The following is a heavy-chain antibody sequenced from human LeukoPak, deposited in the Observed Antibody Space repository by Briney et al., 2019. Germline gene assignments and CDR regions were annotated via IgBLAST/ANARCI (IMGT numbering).Heavy chain of an antibody. CDR1: GFTISNYA. D-gene: IGHD3-10*01. Sequence: GGSLRLSCAASGFTISNYAMSWVRQAPGKGLEWVSGISDSGGNTYYADSVKGRFTISRDNSKNTLYLQMNSLRAEDTAVYYCARHGSITMVRGRLRYYYMDVWGKGTTVTISS. J-gene: IGHJ6*03. V-gene: IGHV3-23*01. CDR2: ISDSGGNT. CDR3: ARHGSITMVRGRLRYYYMDV.